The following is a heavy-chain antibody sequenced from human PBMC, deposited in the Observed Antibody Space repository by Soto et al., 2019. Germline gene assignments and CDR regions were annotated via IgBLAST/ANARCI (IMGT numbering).Heavy chain of an antibody. D-gene: IGHD6-19*01. V-gene: IGHV3-23*01. CDR2: IGGRGGST. CDR1: GFTFSSYA. J-gene: IGHJ4*02. Sequence: EVQLLESGGGLVQPGGSLRLSCAASGFTFSSYAMSWVRQAPGKGLEWVSAIGGRGGSTYYADSVKGRFTISRDNSKNTLYLQMNSLRAEDTAVYYSARRSSGWYFDYWGQGTLVTVSS. CDR3: ARRSSGWYFDY.